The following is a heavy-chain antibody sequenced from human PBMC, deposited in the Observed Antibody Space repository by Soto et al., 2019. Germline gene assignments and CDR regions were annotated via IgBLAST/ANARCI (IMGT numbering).Heavy chain of an antibody. D-gene: IGHD4-17*01. CDR2: INPIGGST. CDR1: GYTFTSYY. V-gene: IGHV1-46*01. CDR3: ASNDYGDYYYYGMDV. Sequence: ASVKVSCKASGYTFTSYYMHWVRQAPGQGLDWMGLINPIGGSTSYAQKFQGRVTMTRDTSTSTVYMELSSLRSEDTAVYYCASNDYGDYYYYGMDVWGQGTTVTVSS. J-gene: IGHJ6*02.